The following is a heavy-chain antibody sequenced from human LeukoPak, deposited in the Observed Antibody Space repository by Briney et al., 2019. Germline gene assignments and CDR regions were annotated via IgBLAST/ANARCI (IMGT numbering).Heavy chain of an antibody. D-gene: IGHD2-2*01. CDR2: MNPNSGNT. Sequence: GASVKVSCKASGYTFTSYGISWVRQAPGQGLEWMGWMNPNSGNTGYAQKFQGRVTITRNTSISTAYMELSSLRSEDTAVYYCARGPVPAAMWGYYYYMDVWGKGTTVTVSS. CDR1: GYTFTSYG. J-gene: IGHJ6*03. V-gene: IGHV1-8*03. CDR3: ARGPVPAAMWGYYYYMDV.